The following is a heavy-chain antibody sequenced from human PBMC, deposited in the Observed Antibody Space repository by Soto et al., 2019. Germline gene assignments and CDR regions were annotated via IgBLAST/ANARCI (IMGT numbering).Heavy chain of an antibody. Sequence: PSETLSLTCTVSGGSISTRSSYWGWIRQPPEKGLEWIGSIYYIGNTYYNPSLKSRVTISIDKSKNQFSLKLSSVTAADTAVYYCASALGASIAPPGTVTYYFDYWGQGTLVTVSS. CDR2: IYYIGNT. CDR1: GGSISTRSSY. J-gene: IGHJ4*02. V-gene: IGHV4-39*07. CDR3: ASALGASIAPPGTVTYYFDY. D-gene: IGHD6-13*01.